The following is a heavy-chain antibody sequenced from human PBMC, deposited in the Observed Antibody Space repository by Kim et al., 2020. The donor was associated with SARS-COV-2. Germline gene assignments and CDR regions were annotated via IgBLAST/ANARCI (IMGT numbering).Heavy chain of an antibody. V-gene: IGHV3-33*06. CDR2: ISSDGSNK. Sequence: GGSLRLSCAASGFTFSVYCMHWVRQAPGKGLEWVAVISSDGSNKYYADSVKGRFTISRDNSKNMLFLQMNSLRAEDTAVYYCANFESWGQGTLGTVSS. CDR1: GFTFSVYC. J-gene: IGHJ4*02. CDR3: ANFES.